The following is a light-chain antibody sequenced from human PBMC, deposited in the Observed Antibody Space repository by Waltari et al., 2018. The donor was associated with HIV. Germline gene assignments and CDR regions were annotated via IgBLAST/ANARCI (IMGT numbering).Light chain of an antibody. Sequence: DIVMTQSPDSLAVSLGERATINCKSSQSVLYTSNNKNYLAWYQQKPGQPPKLLIYWASTRESGVPDRFSVSGSGTDFTLTISSLQAEDVAVYYCQQSYNTPRTFGQGTKVEMK. CDR1: QSVLYTSNNKNY. CDR3: QQSYNTPRT. CDR2: WAS. J-gene: IGKJ1*01. V-gene: IGKV4-1*01.